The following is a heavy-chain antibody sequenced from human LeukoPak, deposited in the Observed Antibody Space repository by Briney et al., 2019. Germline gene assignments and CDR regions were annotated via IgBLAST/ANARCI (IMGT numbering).Heavy chain of an antibody. V-gene: IGHV7-4-1*02. CDR1: GYTFTSYA. CDR3: ARVSPHYDSSGLLSDAFDI. J-gene: IGHJ3*02. Sequence: GASVKVSCKASGYTFTSYAMNWVRQAPGQGLEWVGWINTNTGNPTYAQGFTGRFVFSLDTSVSTAYLQISSLRAEDTAVYYCARVSPHYDSSGLLSDAFDIWGQGTMVTVSS. D-gene: IGHD3-22*01. CDR2: INTNTGNP.